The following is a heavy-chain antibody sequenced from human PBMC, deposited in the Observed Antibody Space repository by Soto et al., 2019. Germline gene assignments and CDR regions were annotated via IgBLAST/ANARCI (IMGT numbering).Heavy chain of an antibody. V-gene: IGHV4-30-4*01. CDR1: GGSIRSSDYY. Sequence: QVQLQESGPGLVKPSQTLSLTCTVSGGSIRSSDYYWSWIRQPPGKGLEWIGYVYYSESAYYNPSLQSRGFISIDTSKNQFSLTLSSVTAADMAVYYCARVIITATGTSGFDSWGQGTLVTVSS. J-gene: IGHJ4*02. CDR2: VYYSESA. CDR3: ARVIITATGTSGFDS. D-gene: IGHD6-13*01.